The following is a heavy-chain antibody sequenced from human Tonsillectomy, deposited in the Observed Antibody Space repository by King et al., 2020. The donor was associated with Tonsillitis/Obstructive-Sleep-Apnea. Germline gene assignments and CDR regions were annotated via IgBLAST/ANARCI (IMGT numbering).Heavy chain of an antibody. J-gene: IGHJ5*02. Sequence: VQLVESGGGLVKPGGSLRLSCAASGFTFSNAWMTWVRQAPGKGLEWVGRIKSKSEGETTDYAAPVKGRFTITREDSKTTLYLQMNSLKTEDTAVYYCNDLGASGSYYPWGQGTLVTVSS. CDR1: GFTFSNAW. CDR2: IKSKSEGETT. D-gene: IGHD3-10*01. CDR3: NDLGASGSYYP. V-gene: IGHV3-15*01.